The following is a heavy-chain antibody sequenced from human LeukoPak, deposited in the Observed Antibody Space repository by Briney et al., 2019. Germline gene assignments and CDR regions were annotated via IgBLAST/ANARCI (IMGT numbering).Heavy chain of an antibody. Sequence: GASVKVSCKASGYTFTNYAMNWVRQAPGQGLEWMGWINAGNGNTKYSQKFQGRVTITRDTSASTAYMELSSLRSEDTAVYYCACSVTTQFQGDYWGQGTLVTVSS. CDR1: GYTFTNYA. D-gene: IGHD4-17*01. V-gene: IGHV1-3*01. J-gene: IGHJ4*02. CDR3: ACSVTTQFQGDY. CDR2: INAGNGNT.